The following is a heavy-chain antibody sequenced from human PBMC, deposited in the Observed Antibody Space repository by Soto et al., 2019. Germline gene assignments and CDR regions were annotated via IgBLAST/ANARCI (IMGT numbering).Heavy chain of an antibody. CDR1: GDSVSSNSAG. Sequence: PSQTLSLTCDISGDSVSSNSAGWNWIRQTPSRGLEWLGRRYYKSKWYYTYAASVKSRITVSPDTSKNQFSLQLTSVTPEDTAVYYCARGSWDDGSEHYSLDVWDRGTTVTVSS. CDR2: RYYKSKWYY. J-gene: IGHJ6*03. D-gene: IGHD1-1*01. CDR3: ARGSWDDGSEHYSLDV. V-gene: IGHV6-1*01.